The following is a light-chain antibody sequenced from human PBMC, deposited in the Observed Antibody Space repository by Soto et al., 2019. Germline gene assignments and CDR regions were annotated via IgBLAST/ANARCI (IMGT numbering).Light chain of an antibody. CDR3: SSYTKSSTLYV. Sequence: QSVLTQPASVFASPGQSITISCTGTSSDVGGYNYVSWYQQQPGKAPKLMIYDVSHRPSGVSNRFAGSKSGNTASLTISGLQAEDEADYYCSSYTKSSTLYVFGTGTKVTVL. CDR1: SSDVGGYNY. J-gene: IGLJ1*01. CDR2: DVS. V-gene: IGLV2-14*01.